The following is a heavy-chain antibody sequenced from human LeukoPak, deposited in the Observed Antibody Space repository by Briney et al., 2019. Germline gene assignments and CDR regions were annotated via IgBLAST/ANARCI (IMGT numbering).Heavy chain of an antibody. CDR2: ISGDGGIT. Sequence: VGALRLSCAASGFTFDDYAMHWVRQPPRERLEWGSLISGDGGITYYADSVKGRLTVSRDNSKNSLYLQMNSLRTEDTALYYCAKDISRNFVVVPAADYWGQGTLVTVYS. D-gene: IGHD2-2*01. CDR3: AKDISRNFVVVPAADY. CDR1: GFTFDDYA. J-gene: IGHJ4*02. V-gene: IGHV3-43*02.